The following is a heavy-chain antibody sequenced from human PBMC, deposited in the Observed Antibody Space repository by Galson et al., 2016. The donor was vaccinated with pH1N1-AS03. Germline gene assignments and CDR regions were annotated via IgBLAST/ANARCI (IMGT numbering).Heavy chain of an antibody. V-gene: IGHV3-21*01. Sequence: SLRLSCAASGFTFSSYSMNWVRQAPGKGLEWVSSISSSGNYKYYADSVKGRFTVSRDNAMNSLYLQMNSLRAEDTALYYCARSRSPDYYDSSTYRHDAFDIWGQGTMVTVSS. CDR2: ISSSGNYK. CDR3: ARSRSPDYYDSSTYRHDAFDI. J-gene: IGHJ3*02. CDR1: GFTFSSYS. D-gene: IGHD3-22*01.